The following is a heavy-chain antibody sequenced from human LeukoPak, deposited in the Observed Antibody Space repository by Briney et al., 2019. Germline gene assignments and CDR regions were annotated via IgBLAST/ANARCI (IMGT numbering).Heavy chain of an antibody. Sequence: GGSLRLSCAASGFTFSSYSMNWVRQAPGKGLEWFSYISSSSSTIYYADSVKGRFTISRDNAKNSLYLQMNSLRAEDTAVYYCARDWEAYYFDYWGQGTLVTVSS. CDR2: ISSSSSTI. J-gene: IGHJ4*02. D-gene: IGHD1-26*01. CDR1: GFTFSSYS. V-gene: IGHV3-48*04. CDR3: ARDWEAYYFDY.